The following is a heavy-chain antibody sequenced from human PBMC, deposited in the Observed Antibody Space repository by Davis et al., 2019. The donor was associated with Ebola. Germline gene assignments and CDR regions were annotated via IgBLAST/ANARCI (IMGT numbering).Heavy chain of an antibody. V-gene: IGHV1-58*01. D-gene: IGHD6-25*01. Sequence: SVKVSCKASGFTFTSSAVQWVRQARGQRLEWIGWIVVGSGNTNYAQKFQERVTITRDMSTSTAYMELSSLRSEDTAVYYCARAVQGVAATVPYYYYGMDVWGQGTTVTVSS. CDR1: GFTFTSSA. J-gene: IGHJ6*02. CDR2: IVVGSGNT. CDR3: ARAVQGVAATVPYYYYGMDV.